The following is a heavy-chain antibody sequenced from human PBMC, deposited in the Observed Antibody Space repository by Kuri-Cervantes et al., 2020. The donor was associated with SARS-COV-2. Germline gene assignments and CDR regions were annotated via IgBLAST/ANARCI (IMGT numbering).Heavy chain of an antibody. CDR3: ASRRGFLAYNDAFDI. Sequence: ASVKVSCKASGYTFTSYDINWVRQATGQGLEWMGWMNPNSGNTGYAQKFQGRVTITRNTSISTAYMELSSLRSEDTAVYYCASRRGFLAYNDAFDIWGQGTVVTVSS. CDR2: MNPNSGNT. V-gene: IGHV1-8*03. CDR1: GYTFTSYD. D-gene: IGHD3-3*01. J-gene: IGHJ3*02.